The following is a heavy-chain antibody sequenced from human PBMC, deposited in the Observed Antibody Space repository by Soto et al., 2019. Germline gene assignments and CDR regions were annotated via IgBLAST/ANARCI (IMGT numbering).Heavy chain of an antibody. V-gene: IGHV4-39*07. J-gene: IGHJ5*02. Sequence: SETLSLTCTVSGGSISSSSYYWGWIRQPPGKGLEWIGSIYYSGSTYYNPSLKSRVTISVDTSKNQFSLKLSSVTAADTAVYYCARAGLRYYYGSGSYYNWFDPWGQGTLVTVSS. D-gene: IGHD3-10*01. CDR2: IYYSGST. CDR1: GGSISSSSYY. CDR3: ARAGLRYYYGSGSYYNWFDP.